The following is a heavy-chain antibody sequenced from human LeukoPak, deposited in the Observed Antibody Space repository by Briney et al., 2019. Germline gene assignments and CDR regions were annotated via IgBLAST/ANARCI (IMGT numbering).Heavy chain of an antibody. J-gene: IGHJ6*02. Sequence: GGSLRLSCAASGFTFSSYAMSWVRQAPGKGLEWVSAISGSGGSTYYADSVKGRFTISRDNSKNTLYLQMNSLRAEDTAVYYCAKGGYDFTPSYYYYGMDVWGQGTTVTVSS. D-gene: IGHD5-12*01. CDR2: ISGSGGST. V-gene: IGHV3-23*01. CDR1: GFTFSSYA. CDR3: AKGGYDFTPSYYYYGMDV.